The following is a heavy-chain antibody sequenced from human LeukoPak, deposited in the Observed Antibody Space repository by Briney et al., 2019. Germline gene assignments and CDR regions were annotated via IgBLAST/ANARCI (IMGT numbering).Heavy chain of an antibody. D-gene: IGHD2-21*01. Sequence: GGSLRLSCAASGFTFRNFWMSWVRQAPGKGLEWVANMNEEASRIYYLDSMKGRFTISRDNAKNSLFLQMNSLRAEDTAVYYCARDGDGLIFPTDSRGQGTLVTVSS. J-gene: IGHJ4*02. CDR3: ARDGDGLIFPTDS. V-gene: IGHV3-7*01. CDR2: MNEEASRI. CDR1: GFTFRNFW.